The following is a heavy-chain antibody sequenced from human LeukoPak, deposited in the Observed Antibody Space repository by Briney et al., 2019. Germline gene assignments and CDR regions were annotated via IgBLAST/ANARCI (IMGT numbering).Heavy chain of an antibody. J-gene: IGHJ6*02. CDR1: GFTFRNYG. CDR3: VKDSNSVSSSYYYGMDV. CDR2: ISSGSTTI. Sequence: GGSLRLSCAAAGFTFRNYGMNWVRQVPGKGLEWISHISSGSTTIFYVDSVRGRFTISRDNGKRSMYLQMNSLRAEDTALYYCVKDSNSVSSSYYYGMDVWGQGTTVTVSS. V-gene: IGHV3-48*01. D-gene: IGHD4-4*01.